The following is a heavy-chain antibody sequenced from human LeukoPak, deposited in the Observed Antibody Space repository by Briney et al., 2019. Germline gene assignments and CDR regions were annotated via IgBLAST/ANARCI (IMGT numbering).Heavy chain of an antibody. V-gene: IGHV3-21*01. J-gene: IGHJ4*02. CDR1: GFTFSSYS. CDR3: ARASYYYGSEKAPDLDY. Sequence: PGGSLRLSCAASGFTFSSYSMNWVRQAPGKGLEWVSSISSSSSYIYYADSVKGRFTISRDNAKNSLYLQMNSLRAEDTAVYYCARASYYYGSEKAPDLDYWGQGTLVTVSS. D-gene: IGHD3-10*01. CDR2: ISSSSSYI.